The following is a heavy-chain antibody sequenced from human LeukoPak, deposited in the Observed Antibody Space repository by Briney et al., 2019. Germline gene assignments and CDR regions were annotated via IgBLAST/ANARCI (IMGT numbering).Heavy chain of an antibody. CDR3: ARVTPPRSGYSSAWYVRGNYFDY. V-gene: IGHV4-34*01. J-gene: IGHJ4*02. D-gene: IGHD6-13*01. CDR2: INHSGST. Sequence: GSLRLSCAASGFTFSTYSINWVRQAPGKGLEWIGEINHSGSTNYNPSLKSRVTISVDTSKNQFSLKLSSVTAADTAVYYCARVTPPRSGYSSAWYVRGNYFDYWGQGTLVTVSS. CDR1: GFTFSTYS.